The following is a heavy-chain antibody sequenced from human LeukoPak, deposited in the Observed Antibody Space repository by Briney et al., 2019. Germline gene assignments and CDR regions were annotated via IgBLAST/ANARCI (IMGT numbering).Heavy chain of an antibody. CDR3: ARERFYGDYFDY. J-gene: IGHJ4*02. D-gene: IGHD4-17*01. V-gene: IGHV3-48*01. CDR1: GFTFSSYS. Sequence: PGGSLRLSCAASGFTFSSYSMNWVRQAPGKGLEWVSYISSGATTIYYADAVKGRFTISRDNAKDSLSLQMNSLRAEDTAVYYCARERFYGDYFDYWGQGTLVIVSS. CDR2: ISSGATTI.